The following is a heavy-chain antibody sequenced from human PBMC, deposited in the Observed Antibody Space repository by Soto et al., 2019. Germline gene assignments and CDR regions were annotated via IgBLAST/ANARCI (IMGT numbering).Heavy chain of an antibody. CDR1: GYNFTSYG. CDR3: ARDLYYSSGRYFDHDAFDI. J-gene: IGHJ3*02. CDR2: ISPHNERP. Sequence: QVQLVQSGADVKKPGASVKVSCKASGYNFTSYGISWVRQAPGQGLEWMGWISPHNERPKYARRFQDRATMTPETPTSTVYMELGSLRSDDTAVYYCARDLYYSSGRYFDHDAFDIWGQGTVVTVSS. D-gene: IGHD6-19*01. V-gene: IGHV1-18*01.